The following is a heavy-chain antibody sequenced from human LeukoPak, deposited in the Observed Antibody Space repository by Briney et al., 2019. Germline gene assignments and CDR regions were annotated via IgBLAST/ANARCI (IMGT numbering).Heavy chain of an antibody. CDR3: TREVTMIVVVEAYYFDY. CDR1: GSNFGDYA. V-gene: IGHV3-49*04. J-gene: IGHJ4*02. D-gene: IGHD3-22*01. CDR2: IRSKAYGGTT. Sequence: PGGSLRLSCTASGSNFGDYAMSWVRQAPGKGLEWVGFIRSKAYGGTTEYAASVKGRFTISRDDSKSIAYLQMNSLKTEDTAVYYCTREVTMIVVVEAYYFDYWGQGTLVTVSS.